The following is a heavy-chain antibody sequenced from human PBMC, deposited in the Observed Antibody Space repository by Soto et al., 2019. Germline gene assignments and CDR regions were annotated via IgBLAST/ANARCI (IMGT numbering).Heavy chain of an antibody. V-gene: IGHV3-23*01. Sequence: GGSLRLSCAASGFTFSSYAMSWVRQAPGKGLEWVSAISGSGGSTYYADSVKGRFTISRDNSKNTLYLQMNGLRAEDTAVYYCAKHVLRYFDWLSYFDFWGQGTLVTVSS. D-gene: IGHD3-9*01. J-gene: IGHJ4*02. CDR2: ISGSGGST. CDR3: AKHVLRYFDWLSYFDF. CDR1: GFTFSSYA.